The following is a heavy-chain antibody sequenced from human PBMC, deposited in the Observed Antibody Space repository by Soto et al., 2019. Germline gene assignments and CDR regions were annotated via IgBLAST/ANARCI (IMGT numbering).Heavy chain of an antibody. CDR3: AKDRGRVYYYGSGSYIFDY. CDR1: GFTFSSRA. V-gene: IGHV3-23*04. CDR2: ISGSGGST. Sequence: EVQLVESGGGLVQPGGSLRLSCTASGFTFSSRAMNWVRQFPGRGLEWVSAISGSGGSTYYADSVKGRFTISRDNSKNTLYLQMNSLRAEDTAVYYCAKDRGRVYYYGSGSYIFDYWGQGTLVTVSS. D-gene: IGHD3-10*01. J-gene: IGHJ4*02.